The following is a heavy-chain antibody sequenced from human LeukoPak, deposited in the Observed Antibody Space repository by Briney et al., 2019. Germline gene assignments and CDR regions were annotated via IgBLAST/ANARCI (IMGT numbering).Heavy chain of an antibody. J-gene: IGHJ5*02. Sequence: GGSLRLSCAASGFTFSYYSMNWVRQAPGKGLEWVSSITSSSSNIYYADLVKGRFTISRDNAKNSLYLQMNSLRAEDTAMYYCARDEVGSTSWYDWFDPWGQGTLVTVSS. CDR3: ARDEVGSTSWYDWFDP. CDR2: ITSSSSNI. CDR1: GFTFSYYS. V-gene: IGHV3-21*01. D-gene: IGHD6-13*01.